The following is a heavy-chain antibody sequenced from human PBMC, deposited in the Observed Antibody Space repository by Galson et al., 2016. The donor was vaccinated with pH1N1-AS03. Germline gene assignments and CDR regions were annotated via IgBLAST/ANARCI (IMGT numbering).Heavy chain of an antibody. Sequence: ATLSLTCDVSGGSILGYQWNWIRLTPGKGLEWIGFVYYSGQTDYSPSLKGRVSTAADPSTNQVPLKLTSLTAADTAIYYCARHVCLTGVECFYGHFDRWGRGTTVTVSS. D-gene: IGHD3-9*01. J-gene: IGHJ2*01. CDR2: VYYSGQT. CDR3: ARHVCLTGVECFYGHFDR. V-gene: IGHV4-59*08. CDR1: GGSILGYQ.